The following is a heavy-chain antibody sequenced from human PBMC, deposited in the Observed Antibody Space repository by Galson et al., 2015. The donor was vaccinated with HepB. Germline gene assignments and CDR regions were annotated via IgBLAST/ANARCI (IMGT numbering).Heavy chain of an antibody. CDR2: ISYDGSNK. V-gene: IGHV3-30-3*01. CDR3: ARPHGHYYYYYGMDV. J-gene: IGHJ6*02. Sequence: SLRLSCAASGFTFSSYAMHWVRQAPGKGLEWVAVISYDGSNKYYADSVKGRFTTSRDNSKNTLYLQMNSLRAEDTAVYYCARPHGHYYYYYGMDVWGQGTTVTVSS. CDR1: GFTFSSYA. D-gene: IGHD4-17*01.